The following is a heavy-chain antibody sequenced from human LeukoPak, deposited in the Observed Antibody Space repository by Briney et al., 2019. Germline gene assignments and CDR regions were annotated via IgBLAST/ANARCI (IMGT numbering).Heavy chain of an antibody. Sequence: GGSLRLSCAASGFIFSTYGMHWVRQAPDKGLEWVAFIRYDGSNKYYADSVRGRFTISRDTSRNTLYLQMISLRTEDTAVYYCAKDGPSPYRYYMDVWGKGTTVTIFS. V-gene: IGHV3-30*02. CDR3: AKDGPSPYRYYMDV. CDR1: GFIFSTYG. CDR2: IRYDGSNK. J-gene: IGHJ6*03.